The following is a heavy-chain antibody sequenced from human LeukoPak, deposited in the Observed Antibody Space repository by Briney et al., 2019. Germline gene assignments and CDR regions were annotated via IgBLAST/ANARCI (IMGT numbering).Heavy chain of an antibody. CDR2: ISYDGSNK. D-gene: IGHD3-10*01. J-gene: IGHJ4*02. CDR3: AKDLRGTMVRGVIGY. Sequence: GSLRLSCAASGFTFSSYGMHWVRQAPGKGLEWVAVISYDGSNKYYADSVKGRFTISRDNSKNTLYLQMNSLRAEDTAVYYCAKDLRGTMVRGVIGYWGQGTLVTVSS. CDR1: GFTFSSYG. V-gene: IGHV3-30*18.